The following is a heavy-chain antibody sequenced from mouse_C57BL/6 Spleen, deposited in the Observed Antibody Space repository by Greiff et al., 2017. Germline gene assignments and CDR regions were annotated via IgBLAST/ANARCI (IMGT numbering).Heavy chain of an antibody. CDR1: GFSLTSYG. J-gene: IGHJ1*03. CDR2: IWSGGST. CDR3: ARNWGSSYDWYFDV. D-gene: IGHD1-1*01. Sequence: VQRVESGPGLVQPSQSLSITCTVSGFSLTSYGVHWVRQSPGKGLEWLGLIWSGGSTDYNAAFISRLSISKDNSKSQVFFKMNSLKADDTAIYYGARNWGSSYDWYFDVWGTGTTVTVSS. V-gene: IGHV2-2*01.